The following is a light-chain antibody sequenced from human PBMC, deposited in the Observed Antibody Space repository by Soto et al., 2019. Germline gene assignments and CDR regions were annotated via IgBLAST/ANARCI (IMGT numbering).Light chain of an antibody. J-gene: IGKJ5*01. CDR3: QQRHMWPIT. Sequence: EVVLTQSPVTLSLSPGERATLSCRASQSFRGLLAWYQQKPGQAPRLLIYDAYNRATGIPPRFSGSGSGTEFTLTISSLEPEDSAVYYCQQRHMWPITFGQGIRLEIK. CDR2: DAY. V-gene: IGKV3-11*01. CDR1: QSFRGL.